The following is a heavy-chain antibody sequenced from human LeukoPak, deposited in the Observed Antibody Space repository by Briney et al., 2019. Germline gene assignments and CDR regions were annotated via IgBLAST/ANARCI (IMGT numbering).Heavy chain of an antibody. D-gene: IGHD1-14*01. CDR1: GGTFSSYA. CDR3: ARYRSGNYYYGMDV. J-gene: IGHJ6*02. Sequence: ASVKVSCKASGGTFSSYAISWVRQAPGQGLEWMGRIIPILGIANYAQKFQGRVTITANKSTSTAYMELSSLRSEDTAVYYCARYRSGNYYYGMDVWGQGTTVTVSS. V-gene: IGHV1-69*04. CDR2: IIPILGIA.